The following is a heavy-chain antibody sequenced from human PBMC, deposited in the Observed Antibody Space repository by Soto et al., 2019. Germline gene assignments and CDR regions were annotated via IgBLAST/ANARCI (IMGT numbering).Heavy chain of an antibody. J-gene: IGHJ3*02. CDR1: GFTFSSYW. V-gene: IGHV3-7*01. CDR3: AREDDDYGDYVRAFDI. Sequence: VQLVESGGGLVQPGGSLRLSCAASGFTFSSYWMSWVRQAPGKGLEWVANIKQDGSEKYYVDSVKGRFTISRDNAKNSLYLQMNSLRAEDTAVYYCAREDDDYGDYVRAFDIWGQGTMVTVSS. CDR2: IKQDGSEK. D-gene: IGHD4-17*01.